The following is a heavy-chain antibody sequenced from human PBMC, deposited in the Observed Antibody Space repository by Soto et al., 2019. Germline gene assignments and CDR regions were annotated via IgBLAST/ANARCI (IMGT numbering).Heavy chain of an antibody. Sequence: PSETLSLTCTVSGGSISSYYWSWIRQPPGKGLKWIGYIYYSGSTNYNPSLKSRVTISVDTSKNQFSLKLSSVTAADTAVYYCARVEQDGYNFGSFDYWGQGTLVTVSS. CDR1: GGSISSYY. CDR3: ARVEQDGYNFGSFDY. V-gene: IGHV4-59*01. J-gene: IGHJ4*02. D-gene: IGHD5-12*01. CDR2: IYYSGST.